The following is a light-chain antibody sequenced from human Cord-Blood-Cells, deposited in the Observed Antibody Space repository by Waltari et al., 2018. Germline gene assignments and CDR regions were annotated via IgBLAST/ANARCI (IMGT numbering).Light chain of an antibody. J-gene: IGLJ1*01. Sequence: QSALTQPRAVSGSPGQSVTISCTGPSSDVGGYNYVSCYQQHPGKAPKLMIYDVSKRPSGVPDRFSGSKSGNTASLTISGLQAEDEADYYCCSYAGSYTFDVFGTGTKVTVL. CDR3: CSYAGSYTFDV. CDR1: SSDVGGYNY. CDR2: DVS. V-gene: IGLV2-11*01.